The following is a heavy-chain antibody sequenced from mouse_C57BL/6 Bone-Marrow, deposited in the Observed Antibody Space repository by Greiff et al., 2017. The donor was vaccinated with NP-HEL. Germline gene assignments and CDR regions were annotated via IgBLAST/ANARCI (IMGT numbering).Heavy chain of an antibody. CDR2: IYYSGTI. J-gene: IGHJ1*03. V-gene: IGHV3-5*01. D-gene: IGHD1-1*01. CDR1: GISITTGNYR. CDR3: ARALYYGSSYWYFDV. Sequence: EVQLQQSGPGLVKPSQTVFLTCTVTGISITTGNYRWSWIRQFPGNKLEWIGYIYYSGTITYNPSLTSRTTITRDTPKNQFFLEMNSLTAEDTATYYCARALYYGSSYWYFDVWGTGTTVTVSS.